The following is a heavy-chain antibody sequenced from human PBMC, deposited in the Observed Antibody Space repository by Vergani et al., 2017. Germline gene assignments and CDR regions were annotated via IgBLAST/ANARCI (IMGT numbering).Heavy chain of an antibody. V-gene: IGHV3-21*01. D-gene: IGHD2-2*02. CDR2: ISSSSGDI. Sequence: EVQLVESGGGLVKPGGSLRLSCAASGFTFSSYSMNWVRQAPGKGLEWVSSISSSSGDIYYADSVKGRFTISRDNAKNSLYLQMNSLRAEDTAVYYCARGSGYCSSTSCYKRGYFDYWGQGTLVTVSS. J-gene: IGHJ4*02. CDR1: GFTFSSYS. CDR3: ARGSGYCSSTSCYKRGYFDY.